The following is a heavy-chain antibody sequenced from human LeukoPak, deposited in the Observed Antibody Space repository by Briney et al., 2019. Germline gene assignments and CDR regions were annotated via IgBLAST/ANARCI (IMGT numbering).Heavy chain of an antibody. V-gene: IGHV3-74*01. D-gene: IGHD3-10*01. CDR3: ARDYNYYYGVDV. CDR2: ISSDGSST. CDR1: GFSFSSYW. J-gene: IGHJ6*02. Sequence: GGSLRLSCAASGFSFSSYWMHWVRQAPGKGLVWVSRISSDGSSTIYADSVKGRFTISRDNANNTLSLQMSSLRAEDTAVYYCARDYNYYYGVDVWGQGTTVTVSS.